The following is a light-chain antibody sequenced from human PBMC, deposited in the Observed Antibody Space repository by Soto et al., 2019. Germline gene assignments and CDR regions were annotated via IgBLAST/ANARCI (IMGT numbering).Light chain of an antibody. CDR2: DNN. V-gene: IGLV1-51*01. J-gene: IGLJ2*01. CDR3: GPWDSSLTVVV. Sequence: QSVLTQPPSVSAAPGQKVTISCSGSNSNIGRNYVSWYQQLPGTAPKLLIYDNNQRPSGIPDRFSGSKSDTSATLGITGLQTGDEADYYCGPWDSSLTVVVFGGGTKLTVL. CDR1: NSNIGRNY.